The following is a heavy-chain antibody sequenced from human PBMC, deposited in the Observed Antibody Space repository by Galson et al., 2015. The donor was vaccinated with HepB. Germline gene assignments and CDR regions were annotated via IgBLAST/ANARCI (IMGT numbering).Heavy chain of an antibody. V-gene: IGHV4-34*01. CDR3: ARGKVSSGLDY. Sequence: ETLSLTCAVYGGSFSGYYWSWIRQPPGKGLEWIGEINHSGSTNYNPSLKSRVTISVDTSKNQFSLKLSSVTAADTAVYYCARGKVSSGLDYWGQGTLVTVSS. J-gene: IGHJ4*02. CDR2: INHSGST. CDR1: GGSFSGYY. D-gene: IGHD6-19*01.